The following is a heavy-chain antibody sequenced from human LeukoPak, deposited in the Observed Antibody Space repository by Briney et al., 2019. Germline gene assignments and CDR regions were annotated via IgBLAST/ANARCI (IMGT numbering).Heavy chain of an antibody. CDR1: GGSISSYY. V-gene: IGHV4-59*01. J-gene: IGHJ6*03. Sequence: SETLSLTCTVSGGSISSYYWSWIRQPPGKGLEWIGYIYYSGSTNYNPSPKSRVTISVDTSKNQFSLKLSSVTAADTAVYYCARDRFGLELRHYYMDVWAKGPRSPSP. CDR2: IYYSGST. CDR3: ARDRFGLELRHYYMDV. D-gene: IGHD1-7*01.